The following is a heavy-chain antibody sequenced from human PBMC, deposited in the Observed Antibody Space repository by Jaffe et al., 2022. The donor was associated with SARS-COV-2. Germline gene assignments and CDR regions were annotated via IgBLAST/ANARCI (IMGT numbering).Heavy chain of an antibody. Sequence: EVQLLESGGNLLQPGGSLRLSCAVSGFTFSTFAMHWVRQAPGKGLEWVSSISSGRGDGTHYAHSVKGRFTISRDNSKNTLYLQMNSLRPEDTAVYYCAKSGRFLEWLSWFDPWGQGTLVTVSS. CDR1: GFTFSTFA. J-gene: IGHJ5*02. V-gene: IGHV3-23*01. CDR3: AKSGRFLEWLSWFDP. CDR2: ISSGRGDGT. D-gene: IGHD3-3*01.